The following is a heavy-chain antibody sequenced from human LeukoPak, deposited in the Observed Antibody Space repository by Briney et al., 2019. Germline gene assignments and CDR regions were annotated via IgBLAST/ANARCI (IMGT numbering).Heavy chain of an antibody. V-gene: IGHV3-23*01. Sequence: GGSLRLSCAASGFTFSSYAMSWVRQAPGKGLEWVSAISGSGGSTYYADSVKGRFTISRDNSKNTLYLQMSSLRAEDTAVYYCAHATGYDYVWGSYRYDCFQHWGQGTLVTVSS. CDR1: GFTFSSYA. CDR2: ISGSGGST. D-gene: IGHD3-16*02. CDR3: AHATGYDYVWGSYRYDCFQH. J-gene: IGHJ1*01.